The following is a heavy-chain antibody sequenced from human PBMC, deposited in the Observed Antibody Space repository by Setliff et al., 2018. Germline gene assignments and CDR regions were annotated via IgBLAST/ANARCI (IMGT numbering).Heavy chain of an antibody. CDR2: ISSSGSTI. D-gene: IGHD3-10*01. CDR1: GFTFSNYS. CDR3: ARLRAPGSHGLDP. J-gene: IGHJ5*02. V-gene: IGHV3-48*01. Sequence: PGGSLRLSCAASGFTFSNYSMNWLRQAPGKGLEWVSYISSSGSTISYADSMKGRFTISRDNAKTSLYLQMNSLRADDTAVYYCARLRAPGSHGLDPWGQGTLVTVSS.